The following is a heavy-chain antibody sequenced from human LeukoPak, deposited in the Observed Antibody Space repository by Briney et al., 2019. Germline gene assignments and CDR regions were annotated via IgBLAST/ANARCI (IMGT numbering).Heavy chain of an antibody. CDR1: GLTFSNYG. Sequence: GGSLRLSCEASGLTFSNYGMSWVPQAPGKGLQWVSAITGDGTTTYYADSVKGRFTISRDNSKNMLYLQMSSLRAEDTAVYYCAKMHGYFDYWGQGALVPVSS. CDR3: AKMHGYFDY. J-gene: IGHJ4*02. V-gene: IGHV3-23*01. CDR2: ITGDGTTT.